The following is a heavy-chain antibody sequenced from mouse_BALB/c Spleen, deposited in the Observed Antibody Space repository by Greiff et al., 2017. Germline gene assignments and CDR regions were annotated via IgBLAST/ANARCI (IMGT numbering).Heavy chain of an antibody. V-gene: IGHV3-2*02. CDR3: ASHNTTVVRAMDY. D-gene: IGHD1-1*01. J-gene: IGHJ4*01. Sequence: EVHLVESGPGLVKPSQSLSLTCTVTGYSITSDYAWNWIRQFPGNKLEWMGYISYSGSTSYNPSLKSRISITRDTSKNQFFLQLNSVTTEDTATYDCASHNTTVVRAMDYWGQGTSVTVSS. CDR1: GYSITSDYA. CDR2: ISYSGST.